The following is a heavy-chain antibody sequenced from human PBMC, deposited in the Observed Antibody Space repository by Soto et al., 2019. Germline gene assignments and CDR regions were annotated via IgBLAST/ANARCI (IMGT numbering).Heavy chain of an antibody. CDR1: GGSISSGDYY. Sequence: QVQLQESGPGLVKPSQTLSLTCTVSGGSISSGDYYWSWIRQPPGKGLEWIGYIYYSGSTYYNPSLKSRGTISVDTSKNQFSLKLSSVTAADTAVYYCARGGNYDFWSGYYRPYYYYGMDVWGQGTTVTVSS. D-gene: IGHD3-3*01. V-gene: IGHV4-30-4*01. CDR3: ARGGNYDFWSGYYRPYYYYGMDV. J-gene: IGHJ6*02. CDR2: IYYSGST.